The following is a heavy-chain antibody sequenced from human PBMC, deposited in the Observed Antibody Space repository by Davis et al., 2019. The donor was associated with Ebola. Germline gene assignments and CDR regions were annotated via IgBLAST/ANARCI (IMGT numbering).Heavy chain of an antibody. CDR1: GFTFSSYA. CDR3: ARDGSGSYYALDY. D-gene: IGHD1-26*01. Sequence: GESLKISCAASGFTFSSYAMHWVRQAPGKGLEWVAVISYDGSNKYYADSVKGRFTISRDNSKNTLYLQMNSLRAEDTAVYYCARDGSGSYYALDYWGQGTLVTVSS. CDR2: ISYDGSNK. J-gene: IGHJ4*02. V-gene: IGHV3-30-3*01.